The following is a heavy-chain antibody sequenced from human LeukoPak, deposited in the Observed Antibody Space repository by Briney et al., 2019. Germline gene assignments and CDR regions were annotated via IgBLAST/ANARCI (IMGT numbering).Heavy chain of an antibody. CDR3: ARDNSGSYYVDYYFDY. V-gene: IGHV4-59*01. J-gene: IGHJ4*02. CDR1: GGSISSYY. CDR2: IYYSGST. Sequence: PSETLSLTCTVSGGSISSYYWSWIRQPPGKGLEWIGYIYYSGSTNYNPSLKSRVTISVDTSKNRFSLKLSSVTAADTAVYYCARDNSGSYYVDYYFDYWGQGTLVTVSS. D-gene: IGHD1-26*01.